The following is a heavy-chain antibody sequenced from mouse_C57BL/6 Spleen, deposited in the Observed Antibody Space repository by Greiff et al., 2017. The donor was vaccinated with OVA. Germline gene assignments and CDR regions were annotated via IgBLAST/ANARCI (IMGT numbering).Heavy chain of an antibody. V-gene: IGHV1-55*01. CDR1: GYTFTSYW. CDR3: ARRNYGSSEDYFDY. J-gene: IGHJ2*01. Sequence: QVQLQQSGAELVKPGASVKMSCKASGYTFTSYWITWVKQRPGQGLEWIGDIYPGSGSTNYNEKFKSKATLTVDTSSSTAYMQLSSLTSEDSAVYYCARRNYGSSEDYFDYWGQGTTLTVSS. D-gene: IGHD1-1*01. CDR2: IYPGSGST.